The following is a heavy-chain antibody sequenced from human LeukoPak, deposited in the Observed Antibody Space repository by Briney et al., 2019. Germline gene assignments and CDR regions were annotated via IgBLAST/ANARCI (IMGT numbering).Heavy chain of an antibody. Sequence: SETLSLTCTVSGDSTSNFYWNWIRQSPGKGLEWIGNIHYSGSSVYNPSLKSRVAISIDTSRRQFFLKLNSVTAADTAVYFCALAPNSNWFDFWGPGTLVTVSS. CDR3: ALAPNSNWFDF. V-gene: IGHV4-59*03. CDR2: IHYSGSS. CDR1: GDSTSNFY. D-gene: IGHD2-8*01. J-gene: IGHJ5*01.